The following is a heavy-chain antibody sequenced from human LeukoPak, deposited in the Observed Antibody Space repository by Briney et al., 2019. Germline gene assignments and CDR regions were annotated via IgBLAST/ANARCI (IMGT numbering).Heavy chain of an antibody. V-gene: IGHV1-69*13. CDR2: IIPIFGTA. D-gene: IGHD3-3*01. Sequence: SVKVSCKASGGTFSSYAISWVRQAPGQGLEWMGGIIPIFGTANYAQKFPGRVTITADESTSTAYMELSSLRSEDTAVYYCARSSYDFWSGYLYYYYYYYMDVWGKGTTVTVSS. CDR3: ARSSYDFWSGYLYYYYYYYMDV. J-gene: IGHJ6*03. CDR1: GGTFSSYA.